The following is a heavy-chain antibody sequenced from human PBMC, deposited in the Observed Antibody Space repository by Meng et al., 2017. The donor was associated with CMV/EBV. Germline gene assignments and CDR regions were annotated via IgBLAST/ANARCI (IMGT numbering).Heavy chain of an antibody. CDR2: IYYSGST. Sequence: GSLRLSCAASGFTFSSYSMNWVRQAPGKGLEWIGYIYYSGSTNYNPSLKSRVTISVDTSKNQFSLKLSSVTAADTAVYYCATPTNYYYYGMDVWGQGTTVTVSS. CDR1: GFTFSSYS. V-gene: IGHV4-59*01. CDR3: ATPTNYYYYGMDV. D-gene: IGHD2-8*01. J-gene: IGHJ6*02.